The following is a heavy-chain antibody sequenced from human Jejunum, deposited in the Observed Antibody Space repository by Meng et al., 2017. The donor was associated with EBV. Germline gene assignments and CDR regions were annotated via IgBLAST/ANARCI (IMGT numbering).Heavy chain of an antibody. CDR3: AKLLKY. CDR1: GFSFSHSA. V-gene: IGHV3-23*01. Sequence: LLESGGGWVQREGSVGIACGASGFSFSHSAMSWVRQAPGKGLEWVSVISGSAGNTYYADSVKGRFTISRDLSNNTLYLQMNSLRAEDTAIYYCAKLLKYWGQGTLVTVSS. J-gene: IGHJ4*02. CDR2: ISGSAGNT.